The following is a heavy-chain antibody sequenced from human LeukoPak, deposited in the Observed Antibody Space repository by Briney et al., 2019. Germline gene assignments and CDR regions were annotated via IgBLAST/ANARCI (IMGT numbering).Heavy chain of an antibody. D-gene: IGHD3-3*01. V-gene: IGHV3-23*01. CDR1: GFTFSSCA. J-gene: IGHJ4*02. Sequence: GGSLRLSCAASGFTFSSCAMSWVRQAPGKGLEWVSGISASGGSTYYADSVKGRFTISRDNSKNTLYLQMNSLRAEDTAVYYCAKTIRRYYDFWSGSDCWGQGTLVTVSS. CDR3: AKTIRRYYDFWSGSDC. CDR2: ISASGGST.